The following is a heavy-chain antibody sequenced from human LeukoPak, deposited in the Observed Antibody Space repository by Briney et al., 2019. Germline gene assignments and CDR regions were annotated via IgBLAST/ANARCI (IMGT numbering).Heavy chain of an antibody. CDR2: ISGSGGSI. CDR3: AKGGDGYNYYFDY. V-gene: IGHV3-23*01. J-gene: IGHJ4*01. Sequence: GSLRLSCTASGFTFSDYAMSWVRQAPGKGLEWVSGISGSGGSIRYADSVKGRFIISRDNSKNTLYLQMNSLRAEDTAVYYCAKGGDGYNYYFDYWGQEPWSPSPQ. D-gene: IGHD5-24*01. CDR1: GFTFSDYA.